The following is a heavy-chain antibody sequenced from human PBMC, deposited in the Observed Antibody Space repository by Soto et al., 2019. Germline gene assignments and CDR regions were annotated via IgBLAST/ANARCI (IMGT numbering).Heavy chain of an antibody. CDR2: ISGSGGST. J-gene: IGHJ6*02. CDR1: GFTFSSYP. D-gene: IGHD6-13*01. CDR3: AKVTAAGPIDYYYGMDV. Sequence: EVQLLESGGGLVQPGGSLRLSCAASGFTFSSYPMSWVRQAPGKGLEWVSAISGSGGSTYYADSVKGRFTISRDNSKNTLYLQMNSLRAEDTAVYYCAKVTAAGPIDYYYGMDVWGQGTTVTVSS. V-gene: IGHV3-23*01.